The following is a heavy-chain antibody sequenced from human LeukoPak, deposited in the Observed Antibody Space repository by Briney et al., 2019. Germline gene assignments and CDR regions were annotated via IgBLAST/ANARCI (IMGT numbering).Heavy chain of an antibody. CDR1: GGSINTYY. Sequence: SETLSLTCTVSGGSINTYYWSWIRQPPGKGLEWIGEINHSGSTNYNPSLKSRVTISVDTSKNQFSLKLSSVTAADTAVYYCARGSTIFGVVWYYFDYWGQGTLVTVSS. J-gene: IGHJ4*02. D-gene: IGHD3-3*01. CDR2: INHSGST. CDR3: ARGSTIFGVVWYYFDY. V-gene: IGHV4-34*01.